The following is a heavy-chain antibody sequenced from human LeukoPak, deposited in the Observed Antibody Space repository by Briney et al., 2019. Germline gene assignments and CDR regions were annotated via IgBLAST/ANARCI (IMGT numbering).Heavy chain of an antibody. J-gene: IGHJ5*02. V-gene: IGHV3-23*01. D-gene: IGHD3-22*01. CDR1: GFTFSSYA. Sequence: LTGGSLRLSCTASGFTFSSYAMSWVRQAPGKGLEWVSSISGSGGSTYYADSVKGRFTISGDDSRNTLYLQMNSLRAEDTAIYYCAKVTGITVIEVVDTWGQGTLVTVSS. CDR3: AKVTGITVIEVVDT. CDR2: ISGSGGST.